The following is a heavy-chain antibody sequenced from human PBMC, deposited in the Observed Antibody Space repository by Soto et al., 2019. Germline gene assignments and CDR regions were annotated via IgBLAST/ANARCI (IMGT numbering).Heavy chain of an antibody. J-gene: IGHJ5*02. CDR3: ARDGGYCSGGSCYDWFDP. CDR1: GGTFSSYA. V-gene: IGHV1-69*01. CDR2: IIPIFGTP. D-gene: IGHD2-15*01. Sequence: QVQLVQSGAEVKKPGSSVKVSCKASGGTFSSYAISWARQAPGQGREWMGGIIPIFGTPNYAQKFQGRVTITAAESTSTAYMELGSLRSEDTAVYYCARDGGYCSGGSCYDWFDPWGQGTLVTVSS.